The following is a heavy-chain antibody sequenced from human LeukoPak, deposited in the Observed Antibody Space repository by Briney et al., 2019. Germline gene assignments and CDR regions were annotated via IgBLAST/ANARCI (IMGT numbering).Heavy chain of an antibody. CDR1: GGSFSGYY. D-gene: IGHD2-21*01. V-gene: IGHV4-34*01. CDR3: ARSALVAHWFDP. J-gene: IGHJ5*02. Sequence: SETLSLTCAVYGGSFSGYYWSWIRQPPGKGLEWIGEINHSGSTNYNPSLKSRVTISVDTSKNQFSLKLSSVTAADTAVYYCARSALVAHWFDPWGQGTLVTVSS. CDR2: INHSGST.